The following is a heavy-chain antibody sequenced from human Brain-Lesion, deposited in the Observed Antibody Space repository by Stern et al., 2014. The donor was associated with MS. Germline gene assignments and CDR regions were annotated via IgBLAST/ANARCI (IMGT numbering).Heavy chain of an antibody. CDR1: GYTLTELS. V-gene: IGHV1-24*01. CDR3: APLSPGAGGNYYRHFDY. CDR2: FDPEDGET. J-gene: IGHJ4*02. Sequence: VQLLESGAEVKKPGASVKVSCKVSGYTLTELSMHWVRQAPRKGLEWMGGFDPEDGETIYAQKFQGRVTMTEDTSTDTAYMELSSLRSEDTAVYYCAPLSPGAGGNYYRHFDYWGQGTLVTVSS. D-gene: IGHD1-26*01.